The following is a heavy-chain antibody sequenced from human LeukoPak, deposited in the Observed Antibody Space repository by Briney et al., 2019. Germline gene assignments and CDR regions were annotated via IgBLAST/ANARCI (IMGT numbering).Heavy chain of an antibody. V-gene: IGHV4-59*01. Sequence: PSETLSLTCTVSGGSISSYHWSWIRQPPGKGLEWIGYIYYSGSTNYNPSLKSRVTISVDTSKNQFSLKLSSVTAADTAVYYCARDARGYRYWGQGTLVTVSS. J-gene: IGHJ4*02. CDR2: IYYSGST. CDR1: GGSISSYH. D-gene: IGHD3-22*01. CDR3: ARDARGYRY.